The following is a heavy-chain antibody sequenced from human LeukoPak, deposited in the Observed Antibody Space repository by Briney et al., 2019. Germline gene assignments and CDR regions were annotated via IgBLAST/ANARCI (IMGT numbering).Heavy chain of an antibody. CDR3: ARGQYYYDSSGYSDY. D-gene: IGHD3-22*01. Sequence: PSQTLSLTCTVSGGSISSGGYYWSWIRQHPGKGLEWIGYIYYSGSTYYNPSLKSRVTISVDTSKNQFSLKPSSVTAADTAVYYCARGQYYYDSSGYSDYWGQGTLVTVSS. V-gene: IGHV4-31*03. J-gene: IGHJ4*02. CDR2: IYYSGST. CDR1: GGSISSGGYY.